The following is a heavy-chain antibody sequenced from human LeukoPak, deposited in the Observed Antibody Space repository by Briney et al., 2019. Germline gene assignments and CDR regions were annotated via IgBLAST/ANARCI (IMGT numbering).Heavy chain of an antibody. V-gene: IGHV4-4*07. Sequence: PSETLSLTCTVSGGSISSYYWSWIRQPAGKGLEWIGRIYTSGSTNYNPSLKSRVTISVDTSKNQFSLKLSSVTAADTAVYYCARHGHSSNWYVAFDVWGQGTVVTVSS. J-gene: IGHJ3*01. CDR1: GGSISSYY. CDR2: IYTSGST. D-gene: IGHD6-13*01. CDR3: ARHGHSSNWYVAFDV.